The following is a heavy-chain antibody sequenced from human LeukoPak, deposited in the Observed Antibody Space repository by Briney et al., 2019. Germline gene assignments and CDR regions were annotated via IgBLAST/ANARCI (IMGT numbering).Heavy chain of an antibody. CDR1: GFTVSSNY. CDR2: IYSGGST. CDR3: GGGGPARPYDAFDI. J-gene: IGHJ3*02. D-gene: IGHD6-6*01. Sequence: GGSLRLSCAASGFTVSSNYMSWVRQAPGKGLEWVSVIYSGGSTYYADSVRGRFTISRDNSKNTLYLQMNSLRAEGTAVYYCGGGGPARPYDAFDIWGQGTMVTVSS. V-gene: IGHV3-66*02.